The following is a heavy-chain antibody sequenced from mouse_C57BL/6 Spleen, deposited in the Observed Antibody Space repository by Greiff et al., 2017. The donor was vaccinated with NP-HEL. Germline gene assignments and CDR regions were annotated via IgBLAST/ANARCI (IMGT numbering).Heavy chain of an antibody. D-gene: IGHD1-1*01. J-gene: IGHJ1*03. V-gene: IGHV1-69*01. CDR2: IDPSDSYT. Sequence: QVQLQQPGAELVMPGASVKLSCKASGYTFTSYWMHWVKQRPGQGLEWIGEIDPSDSYTNYNQKFKGKSTLTVDKSSSTAYMQLSSLTSEDSAVYYCARNYYDGSSYGYFDVWGTGTTVTVSS. CDR1: GYTFTSYW. CDR3: ARNYYDGSSYGYFDV.